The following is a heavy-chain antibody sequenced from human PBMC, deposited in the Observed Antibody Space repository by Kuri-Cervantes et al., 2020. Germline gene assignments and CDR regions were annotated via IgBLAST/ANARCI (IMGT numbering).Heavy chain of an antibody. CDR3: ARASGHMVRSPYYYYCMDV. Sequence: SETLSLTCAVYGGSFSGYYWSWIRQPPGKGLEWIGEINHSGSTYYNPSLKSRVTISVDTSKSQFSLKLSSVTAADTAVYYCARASGHMVRSPYYYYCMDVWGKGTTVTVSS. CDR2: INHSGST. J-gene: IGHJ6*03. D-gene: IGHD3-10*01. CDR1: GGSFSGYY. V-gene: IGHV4-34*01.